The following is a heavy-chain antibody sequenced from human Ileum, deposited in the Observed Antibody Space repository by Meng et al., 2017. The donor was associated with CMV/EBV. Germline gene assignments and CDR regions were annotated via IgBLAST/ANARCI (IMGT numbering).Heavy chain of an antibody. D-gene: IGHD3-3*02. CDR1: SIISNYYY. J-gene: IGHJ2*01. CDR3: ARCISTGVNNRGHFDL. Sequence: SIISNYYYWDWFRQPPGQGLERIGSINYRGSTYYNPSLTSRVTISIDTSKTQFSLTVTSVTAADTAVYYCARCISTGVNNRGHFDLWGRGSLVTVSS. CDR2: INYRGST. V-gene: IGHV4-39*07.